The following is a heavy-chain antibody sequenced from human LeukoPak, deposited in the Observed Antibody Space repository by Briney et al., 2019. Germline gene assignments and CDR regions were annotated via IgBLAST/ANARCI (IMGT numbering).Heavy chain of an antibody. CDR3: ARERGGYCSSTSCSRAFDI. CDR1: GFTFSSYG. Sequence: QSGGSLRLSCAASGFTFSSYGMNWVRQAPGKGLEWVSYISSSSSIIYYTDSVKGRFTISRDNANNSLYLQMNSLRAEDTAVYYCARERGGYCSSTSCSRAFDIWGQGTMVTVSS. V-gene: IGHV3-48*01. J-gene: IGHJ3*02. D-gene: IGHD2-2*01. CDR2: ISSSSSII.